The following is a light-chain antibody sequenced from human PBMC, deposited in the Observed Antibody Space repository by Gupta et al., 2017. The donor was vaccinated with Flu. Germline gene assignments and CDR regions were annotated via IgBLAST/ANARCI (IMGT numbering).Light chain of an antibody. J-gene: IGLJ1*01. CDR3: FSYSGSYTLYV. CDR2: DVS. CDR1: SSDVGAYNY. Sequence: QSALTQPRSVSGSPGQSVIISCTGSSSDVGAYNYVSWFQQHPGKAPKLMIYDVSKRPSGVPDRFSGSKSGNTASLAISGLQAEEESDYYCFSYSGSYTLYVVGTGTKVTVL. V-gene: IGLV2-11*01.